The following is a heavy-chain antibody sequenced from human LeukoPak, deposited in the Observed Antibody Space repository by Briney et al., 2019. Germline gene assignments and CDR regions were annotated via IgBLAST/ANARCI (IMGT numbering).Heavy chain of an antibody. V-gene: IGHV4-38-2*02. Sequence: PSETLSLTCTVSGYSISSGYYWGWIRQPPGKGLEWIGSIYHSGSTYYNPSLKSRVTISVDTSKNQFSLKLSSVTAADTAVYYCAREGYSGYDLNYWGQGTLVTVSS. J-gene: IGHJ4*02. CDR1: GYSISSGYY. CDR3: AREGYSGYDLNY. CDR2: IYHSGST. D-gene: IGHD5-12*01.